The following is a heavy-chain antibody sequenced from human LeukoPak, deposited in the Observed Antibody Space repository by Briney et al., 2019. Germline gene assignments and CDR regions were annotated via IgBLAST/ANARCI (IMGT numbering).Heavy chain of an antibody. V-gene: IGHV1-18*01. CDR2: ISAYNGNT. Sequence: ASVKVSCKASGYTFTSYGISWVRQAPGQGLEWMGWISAYNGNTNYAQKFQGRVTITADESTSTAYMELSSLRSEDTAVYYCARDQGSNWGQGTLVTVSS. CDR1: GYTFTSYG. J-gene: IGHJ4*02. CDR3: ARDQGSN. D-gene: IGHD3/OR15-3a*01.